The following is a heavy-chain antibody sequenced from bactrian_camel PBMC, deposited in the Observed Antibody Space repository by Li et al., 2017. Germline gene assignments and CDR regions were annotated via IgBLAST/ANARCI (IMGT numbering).Heavy chain of an antibody. Sequence: QVQLVESGGGSVQAGGSLRLSCAASGYTAKTCSWNWYRQFQGKGRELVSSLYANGGTYYHDSVKGRFTFAQANVENTNAVTLEMNSLKPEDTAMYYCAASALWRCSGEASVTYGYWGQGTQVTVS. V-gene: IGHV3S9*01. CDR1: GYTAKTCS. D-gene: IGHD3*01. CDR3: AASALWRCSGEASVTYGY. CDR2: LYANGGT. J-gene: IGHJ6*01.